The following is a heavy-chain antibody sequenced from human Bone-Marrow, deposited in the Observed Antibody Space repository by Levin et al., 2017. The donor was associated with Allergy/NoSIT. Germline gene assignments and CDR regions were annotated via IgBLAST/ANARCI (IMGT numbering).Heavy chain of an antibody. Sequence: QAGGSLRLSCAASGFTFSTYAMSWVRQAPGKGLEWVSSISGSGNTTYYADSVKGRFTISRDNSKNTLWLQMNSLRADDTAVYYCAKRLGDYWGQGTLVTVSS. CDR3: AKRLGDY. CDR2: ISGSGNTT. CDR1: GFTFSTYA. D-gene: IGHD3-16*01. V-gene: IGHV3-23*01. J-gene: IGHJ4*02.